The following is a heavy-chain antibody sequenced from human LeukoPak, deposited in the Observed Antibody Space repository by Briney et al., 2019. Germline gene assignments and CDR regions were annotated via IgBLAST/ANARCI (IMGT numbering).Heavy chain of an antibody. V-gene: IGHV1-69*13. CDR1: GGTFSSYA. J-gene: IGHJ6*02. D-gene: IGHD3-3*01. CDR3: ASLIEDFWSGPINYYYYGMDV. CDR2: IIPIFGTA. Sequence: GASVKVSCKASGGTFSSYAISWVRQAPGQGLEWMGGIIPIFGTANYAQKFQGRVTITAVESTSTAYMELSSLRSEDTAVYYCASLIEDFWSGPINYYYYGMDVWGQGTTVTVSS.